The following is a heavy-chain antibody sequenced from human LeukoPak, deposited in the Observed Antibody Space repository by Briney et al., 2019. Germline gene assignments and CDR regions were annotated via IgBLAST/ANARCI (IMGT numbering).Heavy chain of an antibody. Sequence: GESLKISCRGSGYIFTSYWIAWVRQMPGKGLEWMGIIYPGDSDTRYSPSFQGQVTISADKSISTAYLQWSSLKASDTAMYYCARRSGSFQGDYNFDYWGQGTLVTVSS. CDR3: ARRSGSFQGDYNFDY. D-gene: IGHD1-26*01. V-gene: IGHV5-51*01. CDR1: GYIFTSYW. J-gene: IGHJ4*02. CDR2: IYPGDSDT.